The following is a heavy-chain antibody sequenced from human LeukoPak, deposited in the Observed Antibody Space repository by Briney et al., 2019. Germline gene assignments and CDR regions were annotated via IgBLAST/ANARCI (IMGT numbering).Heavy chain of an antibody. V-gene: IGHV4-31*03. J-gene: IGHJ3*02. Sequence: SETLSLTCTVSGGSISSGGYYWSWIRQHPGKGLEWIGYIYYSGGTYYNPSLKSRVTISVDTSKNQFSLKLSSVTAADTAVYYCARALDTMIGFAFDTWGQGTMVTVSS. CDR1: GGSISSGGYY. CDR2: IYYSGGT. D-gene: IGHD3-22*01. CDR3: ARALDTMIGFAFDT.